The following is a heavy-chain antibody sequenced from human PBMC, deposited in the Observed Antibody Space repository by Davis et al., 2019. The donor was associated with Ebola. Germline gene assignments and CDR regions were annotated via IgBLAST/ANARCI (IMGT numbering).Heavy chain of an antibody. CDR3: ARAVADILTGHRWFDP. Sequence: GESLKISCKGSGYSFTSYWIGWVRQMPGKGLEWMGIIYPGDSDTRYSPSFQGQVTISADKSISTAYLQWSSLKASDTAMYYCARAVADILTGHRWFDPWGQGTLVTVSS. D-gene: IGHD3-9*01. J-gene: IGHJ5*02. CDR1: GYSFTSYW. CDR2: IYPGDSDT. V-gene: IGHV5-51*01.